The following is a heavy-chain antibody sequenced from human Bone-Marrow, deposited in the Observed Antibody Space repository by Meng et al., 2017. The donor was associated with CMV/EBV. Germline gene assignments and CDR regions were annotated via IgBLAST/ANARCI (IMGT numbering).Heavy chain of an antibody. V-gene: IGHV3-30*02. J-gene: IGHJ6*02. D-gene: IGHD4-11*01. CDR3: AKDQEAVTTDYYYGMDV. CDR2: IRYDGSNK. Sequence: GGFLRLSFAASGFTFSSYGMHWVRQAPGKGLEWVAFIRYDGSNKYYADSVKGRFTISRDNSKNTLYLQMNSLRAEDTAVYYCAKDQEAVTTDYYYGMDVWGQGTTVTVSS. CDR1: GFTFSSYG.